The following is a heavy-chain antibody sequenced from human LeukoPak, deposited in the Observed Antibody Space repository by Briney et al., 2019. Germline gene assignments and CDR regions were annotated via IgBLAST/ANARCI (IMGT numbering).Heavy chain of an antibody. J-gene: IGHJ5*02. Sequence: PGGSLRLSCAASGFPFSSYAMHWVRQAPGKGLEWVAVISYDGSNKYYADSVKGRFTISRDNSKNTLYLQMNSLRAEDTAVYYCAKVGAGWFDPWGQGTLVTVSS. CDR1: GFPFSSYA. CDR3: AKVGAGWFDP. CDR2: ISYDGSNK. D-gene: IGHD3-16*01. V-gene: IGHV3-30*01.